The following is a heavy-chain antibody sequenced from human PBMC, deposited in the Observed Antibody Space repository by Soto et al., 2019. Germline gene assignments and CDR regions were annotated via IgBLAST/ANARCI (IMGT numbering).Heavy chain of an antibody. CDR3: AREGRSYYDFWSGPIGGDHYYYGMDV. CDR2: IIPIFGTA. J-gene: IGHJ6*02. CDR1: GGTFSSYA. D-gene: IGHD3-3*01. V-gene: IGHV1-69*06. Sequence: ASVKVSCKASGGTFSSYAISWVRQAPGQGLEWMGGIIPIFGTANYAQKFQGRVTITADKSTSTAYMELSSLRSEDTAVYYCAREGRSYYDFWSGPIGGDHYYYGMDVWGQGTTVTVSS.